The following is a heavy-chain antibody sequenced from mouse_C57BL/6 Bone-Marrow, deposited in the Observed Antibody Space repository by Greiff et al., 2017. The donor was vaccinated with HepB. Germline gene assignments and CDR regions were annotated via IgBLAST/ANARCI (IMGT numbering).Heavy chain of an antibody. J-gene: IGHJ3*01. V-gene: IGHV5-4*01. CDR1: GFTFSSYA. D-gene: IGHD2-5*01. CDR3: AREDYSNLAWFAY. CDR2: ISDGGSYT. Sequence: EVQLQQSGGGLVKPGGSLKLSCAASGFTFSSYAMSWVRQTPEKRLEWVATISDGGSYTYYPDNVKGRFTISRDNAKNNLYLQMSQLKSEDTAMYYCAREDYSNLAWFAYWGQGTLVTVSA.